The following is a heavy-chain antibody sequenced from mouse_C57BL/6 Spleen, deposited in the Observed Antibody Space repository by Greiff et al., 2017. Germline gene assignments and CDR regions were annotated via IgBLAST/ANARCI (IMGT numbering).Heavy chain of an antibody. CDR3: AFPQLVRGAMGC. CDR2: ISSGSSNI. D-gene: IGHD4-1*02. Sequence: DVQLVESGGGLVKPGGSLKLSCAASGFTFSDYGMHWVRQTPEKGLEWVAYISSGSSNIYYADTVKGRFTISRDNAKNTLYLQMTSLKSEDTAMYYCAFPQLVRGAMGCWGKGTSVTVAS. V-gene: IGHV5-17*01. J-gene: IGHJ4*01. CDR1: GFTFSDYG.